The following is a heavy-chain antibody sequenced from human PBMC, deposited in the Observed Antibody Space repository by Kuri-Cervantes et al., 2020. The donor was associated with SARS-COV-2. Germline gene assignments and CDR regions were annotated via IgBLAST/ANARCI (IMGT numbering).Heavy chain of an antibody. CDR2: IYYSGST. CDR1: GSPLSRFY. D-gene: IGHD6-19*01. Sequence: WTVLGSPLSRFYWRWIRRPPGKRPEWIGYIYYSGSTNYKPPLKSRVTTSVDTSKNRFSLKLSSVTAADTGVYYCARERGRRGVYYSSGWQGGFDYWGQGTLVTVSS. V-gene: IGHV4-59*01. J-gene: IGHJ4*02. CDR3: ARERGRRGVYYSSGWQGGFDY.